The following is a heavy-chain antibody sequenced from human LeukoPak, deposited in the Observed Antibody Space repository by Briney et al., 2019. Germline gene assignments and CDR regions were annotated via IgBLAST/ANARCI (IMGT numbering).Heavy chain of an antibody. CDR3: ARRRHCTSGSCEDFDF. D-gene: IGHD2-15*01. CDR2: IYPGDSDT. V-gene: IGHV5-51*01. CDR1: GSRFANYW. Sequence: GSALKTSCKAAGSRFANYWIGWLRQMPGKGLERMGTIYPGDSDTRYSPSFQGQVTISAAKSISTAYLQWSSLKASDTAMYYCARRRHCTSGSCEDFDFWGQGTLVTVSS. J-gene: IGHJ4*02.